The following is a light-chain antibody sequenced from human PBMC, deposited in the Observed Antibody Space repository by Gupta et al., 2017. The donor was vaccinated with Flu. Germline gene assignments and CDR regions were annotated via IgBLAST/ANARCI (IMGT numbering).Light chain of an antibody. J-gene: IGKJ2*01. V-gene: IGKV2-30*01. Sequence: PVTLGQPASISCRSSQSLVYSDGNTYLGWLQQRPGQSPRRIIYKVSNRDWGVPDRFSGSGSGNDFTLKSNRGEDEDVGVYYCMQGKHLYTFGQGTKMEIK. CDR3: MQGKHLYT. CDR2: KVS. CDR1: QSLVYSDGNTY.